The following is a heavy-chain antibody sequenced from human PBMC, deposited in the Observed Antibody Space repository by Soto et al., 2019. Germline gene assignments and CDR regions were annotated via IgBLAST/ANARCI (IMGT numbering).Heavy chain of an antibody. V-gene: IGHV4-59*02. CDR1: GAPVSGYY. J-gene: IGHJ1*01. Sequence: SQTMSLTCTVSGAPVSGYYWSWRRQSTGQGLECIGYIYARRSPYYNPSLRSRVTISADTSKNQISLKLTSPTAADTAVYYCARGVGSSSPQSWGRG. CDR3: ARGVGSSSPQS. CDR2: IYARRSP. D-gene: IGHD1-26*01.